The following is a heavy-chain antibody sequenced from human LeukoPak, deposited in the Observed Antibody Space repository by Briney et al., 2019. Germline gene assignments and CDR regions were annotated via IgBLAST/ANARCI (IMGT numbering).Heavy chain of an antibody. Sequence: GGSLRLSCGASGFTFSSYWMHWVRQAPGKVLVWVSRIRPDGTGTNYADSVKGRFTISRDNAKNTLYLQMNSLRAEDTAVYYCARDLVYGSGSYDYWGQGTLVTVSS. J-gene: IGHJ4*02. CDR3: ARDLVYGSGSYDY. D-gene: IGHD3-10*01. V-gene: IGHV3-74*01. CDR1: GFTFSSYW. CDR2: IRPDGTGT.